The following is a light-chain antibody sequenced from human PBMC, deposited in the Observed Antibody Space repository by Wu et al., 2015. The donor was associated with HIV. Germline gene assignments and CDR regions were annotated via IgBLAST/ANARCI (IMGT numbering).Light chain of an antibody. Sequence: DIQLTQSPSSLSASVGDRVTITCRASQSMYTFLNWYQQKPGKAPKPLIYGSSRLESGVPSRFSGSGSGTEFPLTISSLQPEDFATYYCQQNFRPPLTFGGGTKVEIK. J-gene: IGKJ4*01. CDR1: QSMYTF. CDR2: GSS. CDR3: QQNFRPPLT. V-gene: IGKV1-39*01.